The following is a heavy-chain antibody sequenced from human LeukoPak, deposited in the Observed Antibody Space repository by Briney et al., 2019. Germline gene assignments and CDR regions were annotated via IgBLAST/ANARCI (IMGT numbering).Heavy chain of an antibody. D-gene: IGHD3-22*01. Sequence: SETLSLTCTVSGGSIDNNDYYWGWIRQPPGRGLEWIGSIYYNGDAYYNPSLRSRVTISVDTSKNQFSLKLSSVTAADTAVYYCATPLDYYDSSGYRSWGQGTLVTVSS. CDR2: IYYNGDA. CDR1: GGSIDNNDYY. CDR3: ATPLDYYDSSGYRS. V-gene: IGHV4-39*07. J-gene: IGHJ4*02.